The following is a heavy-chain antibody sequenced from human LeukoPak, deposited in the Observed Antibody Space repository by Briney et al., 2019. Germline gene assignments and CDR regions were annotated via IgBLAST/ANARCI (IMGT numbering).Heavy chain of an antibody. CDR3: ARDINRAWPGRGHYYYYMDV. CDR2: INPNSGGT. D-gene: IGHD1-26*01. V-gene: IGHV1-2*02. Sequence: ASVKVSCKASGYTFTAYYMHYIRQAPGQGIEWMEGINPNSGGTNYAQKFQGGVTMTRDTSISTAYMELSRLRSDDTAVYYCARDINRAWPGRGHYYYYMDVWGKGTTVTVSS. J-gene: IGHJ6*03. CDR1: GYTFTAYY.